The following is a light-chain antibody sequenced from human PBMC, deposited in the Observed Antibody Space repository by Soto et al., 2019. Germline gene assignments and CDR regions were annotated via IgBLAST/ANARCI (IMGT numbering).Light chain of an antibody. CDR1: HSISTY. CDR3: QVYNSSPWT. V-gene: IGKV3-15*01. CDR2: SAS. Sequence: EIALTQSPSTLSMSPGHRTTLSCRASHSISTYLAWYQHKPGQAPRLLIYSASVRAAGVPARFSGSGSGTEFTLTISRLEPEDFAMYYCQVYNSSPWTFGQGTKVDIK. J-gene: IGKJ1*01.